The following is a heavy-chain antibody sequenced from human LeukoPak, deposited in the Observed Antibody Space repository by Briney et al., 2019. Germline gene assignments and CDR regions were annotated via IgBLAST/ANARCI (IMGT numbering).Heavy chain of an antibody. D-gene: IGHD1-14*01. V-gene: IGHV4-38-2*01. CDR2: ISHSGTT. CDR3: ARVAGNNRQGADY. CDR1: GYSISSIYY. Sequence: PTETLSLTCEVSGYSISSIYYWGWIRQSPEKGLEWIATISHSGTTYHNLSLKSRVTISMDTSKNHVFLRLTSVTAADTAVYYCARVAGNNRQGADYWGRGILVTVSS. J-gene: IGHJ4*02.